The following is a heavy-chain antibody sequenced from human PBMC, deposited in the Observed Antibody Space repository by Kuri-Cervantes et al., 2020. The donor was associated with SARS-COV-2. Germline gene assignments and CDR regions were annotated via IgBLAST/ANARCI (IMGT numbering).Heavy chain of an antibody. CDR1: GFTFSSYA. J-gene: IGHJ4*02. CDR3: ATPGVPAANYYFDY. V-gene: IGHV3-23*01. CDR2: ISGSGGST. D-gene: IGHD2-2*01. Sequence: GESLKISCAASGFTFSSYAMSWVRQAPGKELEWVSAISGSGGSTYYADSVKGRFTISRDNSKNTLYLQMNSLRAEDTAVYYCATPGVPAANYYFDYWGQGTLVTVSS.